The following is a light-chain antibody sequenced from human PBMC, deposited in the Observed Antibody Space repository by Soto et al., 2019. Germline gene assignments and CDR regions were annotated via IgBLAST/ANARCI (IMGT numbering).Light chain of an antibody. Sequence: EIVMTQSPATLSVSPWESATLSCMASQSVSSHLVWYQRKPGQAPLPLIYGASTRATGVPARFSGSGSGTEFTLTISSLQSGDFAVYYCQQGNNWPWTFGQGTKVDI. CDR2: GAS. V-gene: IGKV3-15*01. J-gene: IGKJ1*01. CDR3: QQGNNWPWT. CDR1: QSVSSH.